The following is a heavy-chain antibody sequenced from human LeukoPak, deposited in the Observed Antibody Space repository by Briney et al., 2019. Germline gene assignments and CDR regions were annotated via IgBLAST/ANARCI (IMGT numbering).Heavy chain of an antibody. D-gene: IGHD2-2*01. V-gene: IGHV3-23*01. CDR2: ISGSGGST. Sequence: GGSLRLSCAASGFTFSSYAMSWVRQAPGKGLEWVSAISGSGGSTYYADSVKGRFTISRDSAKSSLYLQMNSLRDDDTAVYYCARNLDSTSCAYRCGMDVWGQGTTVTVSS. CDR3: ARNLDSTSCAYRCGMDV. CDR1: GFTFSSYA. J-gene: IGHJ6*02.